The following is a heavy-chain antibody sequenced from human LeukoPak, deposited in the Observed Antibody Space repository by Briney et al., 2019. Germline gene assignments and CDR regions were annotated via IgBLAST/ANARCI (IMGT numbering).Heavy chain of an antibody. CDR2: ISYDGSNK. D-gene: IGHD1-26*01. V-gene: IGHV3-30*18. CDR3: AKDMGGPTGKQYGFDY. J-gene: IGHJ4*02. CDR1: AFTFSSYG. Sequence: GGSLRLSCAASAFTFSSYGMHWVRQAPGKGLEWVAVISYDGSNKYYADSVKGRFTISRDNSKNTLYLQMNSLRAEDTAVYYCAKDMGGPTGKQYGFDYWGQGTLVTVSS.